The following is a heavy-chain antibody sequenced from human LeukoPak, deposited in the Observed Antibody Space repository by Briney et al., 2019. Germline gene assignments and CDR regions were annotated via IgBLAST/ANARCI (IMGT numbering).Heavy chain of an antibody. CDR1: GLNFGESA. Sequence: GGSLRLSCVASGLNFGESAMHWVRQAPGKGLEWVSVIYSGGSTFYADSVKGLFTISRDNSKNTVYLQMNSLRAEDTAVYYCASGRRDGYLDYWGQGTLVTVSS. J-gene: IGHJ4*02. CDR3: ASGRRDGYLDY. CDR2: IYSGGST. D-gene: IGHD5-24*01. V-gene: IGHV3-66*01.